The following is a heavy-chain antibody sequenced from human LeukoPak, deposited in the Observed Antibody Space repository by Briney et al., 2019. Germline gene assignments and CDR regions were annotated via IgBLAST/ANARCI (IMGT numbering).Heavy chain of an antibody. J-gene: IGHJ4*02. D-gene: IGHD6-19*01. CDR1: GFTFSSYG. Sequence: GRSLRLSCAASGFTFSSYGMHWVRQAPGKGLEWVAVISYDGSNKYYADSVKGRFTISRDNSKNTLYLQMNGLRAEDTAVYYCAKAVAGSEDYWGQGTLVTVSS. CDR2: ISYDGSNK. CDR3: AKAVAGSEDY. V-gene: IGHV3-30*18.